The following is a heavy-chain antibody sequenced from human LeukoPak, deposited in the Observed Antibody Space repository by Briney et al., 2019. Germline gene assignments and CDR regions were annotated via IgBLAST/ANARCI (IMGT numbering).Heavy chain of an antibody. CDR3: ARDTRTMTAVTRGQHYHDELDV. D-gene: IGHD4-17*01. J-gene: IGHJ6*02. Sequence: AAEKDSCRASGYTFTNYFLHSVRQAPGHGLEWMAIIYPSYGGTYYEQKLQGRVTVTRDTSTSTVYMELSSLRSEDTAVYYCARDTRTMTAVTRGQHYHDELDVWGQGTPVTVSS. V-gene: IGHV1-46*01. CDR2: IYPSYGGT. CDR1: GYTFTNYF.